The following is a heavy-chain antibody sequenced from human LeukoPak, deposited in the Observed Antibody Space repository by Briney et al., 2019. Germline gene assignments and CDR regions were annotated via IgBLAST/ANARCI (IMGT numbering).Heavy chain of an antibody. CDR1: GYTFTSYA. J-gene: IGHJ5*02. CDR2: INTNTGNP. D-gene: IGHD3-10*01. CDR3: ARDRRTYYYGSGNSLPGFCWFDP. V-gene: IGHV7-4-1*02. Sequence: ASVKVSCKASGYTFTSYAMNWVRQAPGQGLEWMGWINTNTGNPTYAQGFTGRFVFSLDTSVSTAYLQISSLKAEDTAVYYCARDRRTYYYGSGNSLPGFCWFDPWGQGTLVTVSS.